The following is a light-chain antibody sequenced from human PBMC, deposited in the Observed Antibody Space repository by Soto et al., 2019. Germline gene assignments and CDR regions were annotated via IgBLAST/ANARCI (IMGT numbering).Light chain of an antibody. CDR2: LGS. Sequence: DIVMTQSPLSLPVTPGEPASIPCRSSQTPRLIIEYTYLDWNLQKPGQSPQLLIYLGSNRASGVTDRFSGSGSGTDFTLKISRVEAEDVGVYYCMPALQTPPYTFGQGTKLEIK. V-gene: IGKV2-28*01. CDR3: MPALQTPPYT. J-gene: IGKJ2*01. CDR1: QTPRLIIEYTY.